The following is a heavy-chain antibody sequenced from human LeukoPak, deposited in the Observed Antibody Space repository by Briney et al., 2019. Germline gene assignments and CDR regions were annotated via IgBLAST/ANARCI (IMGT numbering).Heavy chain of an antibody. J-gene: IGHJ6*02. CDR3: AREYSSWYGKKYYYYGMDV. CDR1: GFSFSNYA. Sequence: QPGGSLRLSCAASGFSFSNYAMYWVRQAPGKGLEWVAVISYDASNKYYTDSVKGRFTISRDNSKNTLYLQMNSLRAEDTAVYYCAREYSSWYGKKYYYYGMDVWGQGTTVTVSS. CDR2: ISYDASNK. D-gene: IGHD6-13*01. V-gene: IGHV3-30-3*01.